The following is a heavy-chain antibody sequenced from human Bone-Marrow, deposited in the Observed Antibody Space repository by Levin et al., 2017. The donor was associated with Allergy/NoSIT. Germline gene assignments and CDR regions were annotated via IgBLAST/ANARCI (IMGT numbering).Heavy chain of an antibody. CDR1: GYTFTSYY. CDR2: INPSGGST. J-gene: IGHJ3*02. D-gene: IGHD6-19*01. V-gene: IGHV1-46*01. Sequence: GASVKVSCKASGYTFTSYYMHWVRQAPGQGLEWMGIINPSGGSTSYAQKFQGRVTMTRDTSTSTVYMELSSLRSEDTAVYYCAAVARAPDAFDIWGQGTMVTVSS. CDR3: AAVARAPDAFDI.